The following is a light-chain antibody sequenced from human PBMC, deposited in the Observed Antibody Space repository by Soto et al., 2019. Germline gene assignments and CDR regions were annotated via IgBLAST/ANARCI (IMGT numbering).Light chain of an antibody. V-gene: IGLV1-40*01. CDR3: QFYDSSLSGLV. CDR1: SSNIGAGYD. Sequence: QLVLTQPPSVSGAPGQRVTISCTGSSSNIGAGYDVHWYQQLPGTAPKLLIYGNSNRPSGVPDRFSGSKSGTSASLAITGLQAEDEADYYCQFYDSSLSGLVFGTGTKVTVL. J-gene: IGLJ1*01. CDR2: GNS.